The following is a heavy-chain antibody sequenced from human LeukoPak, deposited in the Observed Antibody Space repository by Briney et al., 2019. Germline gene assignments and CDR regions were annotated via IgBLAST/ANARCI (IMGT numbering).Heavy chain of an antibody. CDR1: GFTFSSYC. J-gene: IGHJ4*02. V-gene: IGHV3-30*02. CDR3: AKDRERFLEWLLTPYFDY. D-gene: IGHD3-3*01. CDR2: IRYDGSNK. Sequence: QAGGSLRLSCAASGFTFSSYCMHWVRQAPGKGLEWVAFIRYDGSNKYYADSVKGRFTISRDNSKNTLYLQMNSLRAEDTAVYYCAKDRERFLEWLLTPYFDYWGQGTLVTVSS.